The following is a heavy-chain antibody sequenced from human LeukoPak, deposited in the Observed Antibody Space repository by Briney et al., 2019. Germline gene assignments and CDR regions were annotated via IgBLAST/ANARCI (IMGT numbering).Heavy chain of an antibody. V-gene: IGHV1-18*01. CDR1: GRTFNGYG. CDR3: ARAERDLIAAAGHFDY. Sequence: ASVTVSCKASGRTFNGYGISWVRQAPGQGLEWMGWISAYNGNTNYAQKLQARVTMTTDTSTSTAYMELRSLRSDDTAVYYCARAERDLIAAAGHFDYWGQGTLVTVSS. CDR2: ISAYNGNT. D-gene: IGHD6-13*01. J-gene: IGHJ4*02.